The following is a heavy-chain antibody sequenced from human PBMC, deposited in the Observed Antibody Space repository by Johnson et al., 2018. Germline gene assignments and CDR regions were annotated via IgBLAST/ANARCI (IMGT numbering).Heavy chain of an antibody. CDR1: GYTFTELS. V-gene: IGHV1-24*01. CDR3: ASGPCNDGRCYPTLFQD. Sequence: QVQLVQSGAEVKKPGASVKVSCKVSGYTFTELSMHWVRQAPGKGLEWMGSFDPEDGETIYAQKFQGRVTMTEDTSTDTAYMALSSLRSEDTAMYYCASGPCNDGRCYPTLFQDWGQGTLVTVSS. D-gene: IGHD2-15*01. CDR2: FDPEDGET. J-gene: IGHJ1*01.